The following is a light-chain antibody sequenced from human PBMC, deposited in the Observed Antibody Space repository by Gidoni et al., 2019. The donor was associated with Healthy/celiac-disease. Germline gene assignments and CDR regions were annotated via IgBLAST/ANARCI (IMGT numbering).Light chain of an antibody. CDR3: QQYNNWPIT. CDR2: GAS. Sequence: EIVMTQSPATLSVSPGERATLSCRASQSVSSNLAWYQQKPGQAPRLLIYGASTRATGIPARFSGSGSGKEFTRTISSLQSEDFAVYYCQQYNNWPITFGQGTRLESK. J-gene: IGKJ5*01. CDR1: QSVSSN. V-gene: IGKV3D-15*01.